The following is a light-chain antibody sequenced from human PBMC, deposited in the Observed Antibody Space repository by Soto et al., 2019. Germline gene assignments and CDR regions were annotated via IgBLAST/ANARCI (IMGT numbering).Light chain of an antibody. CDR2: RDN. V-gene: IGLV1-44*01. CDR1: SSDIGSNP. Sequence: QSVLTQPPSASGTPGQRVAISCSGGSSDIGSNPVNWYLHLPGAAPKLLIYRDNQRPSGVPDRFSGSKSGTSASLTISGLPSEDEADDFCSAWDDNIDGPVFGGGTKLTVL. CDR3: SAWDDNIDGPV. J-gene: IGLJ2*01.